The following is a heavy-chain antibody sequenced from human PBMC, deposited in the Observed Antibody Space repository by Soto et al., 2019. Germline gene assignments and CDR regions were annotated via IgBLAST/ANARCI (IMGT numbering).Heavy chain of an antibody. D-gene: IGHD6-19*01. J-gene: IGHJ5*02. V-gene: IGHV3-23*01. CDR2: ISGSGGST. CDR1: GFTFSSYA. CDR3: AKDPPGHSSGWYGWFDP. Sequence: GGSLRLSCAASGFTFSSYAMSWVRQAPGKALEWVSAISGSGGSTYYADSVKGRFTISRDNSKNTLYLQMNSLRAEDTAVYYCAKDPPGHSSGWYGWFDPWGQGTLVTVSS.